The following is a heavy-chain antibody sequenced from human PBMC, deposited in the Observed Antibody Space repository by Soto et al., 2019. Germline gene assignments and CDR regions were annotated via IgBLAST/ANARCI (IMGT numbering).Heavy chain of an antibody. CDR3: ARDYPGTTATGGNGMDV. V-gene: IGHV3-33*01. CDR2: IWYDGSNK. J-gene: IGHJ6*02. Sequence: GGSLRLSCAASGFTFSSYGMHWVRQAPGKGLEWVAVIWYDGSNKYYADSVKGRFTISRDNSKNTLYLQMNSLRAEDTAVYYCARDYPGTTATGGNGMDVWGQGTTVTVSS. CDR1: GFTFSSYG. D-gene: IGHD4-17*01.